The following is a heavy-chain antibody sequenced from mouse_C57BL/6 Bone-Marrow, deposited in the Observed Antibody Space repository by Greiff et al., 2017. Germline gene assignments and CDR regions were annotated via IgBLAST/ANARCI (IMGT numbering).Heavy chain of an antibody. CDR1: GYAFSSYW. Sequence: QVQLKQSGAELVKPGASVKISCKASGYAFSSYWMNWVKQRPGKGLEWIGQIYPGDGDTNYNGKFKGKATLTADKSSSTAYMQLSSLTSEDSAVYICARYYYGSSYQSAMDYWGQGTSVTVSS. CDR2: IYPGDGDT. CDR3: ARYYYGSSYQSAMDY. V-gene: IGHV1-80*01. J-gene: IGHJ4*01. D-gene: IGHD1-1*01.